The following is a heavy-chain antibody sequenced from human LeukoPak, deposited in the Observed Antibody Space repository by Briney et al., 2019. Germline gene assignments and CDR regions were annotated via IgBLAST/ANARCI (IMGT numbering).Heavy chain of an antibody. CDR3: ARGRWLHRFDY. Sequence: SETLSLTCTVSGGSISSYYWSWIRQPPGKGLEWIGYIYYSGSTNYNPSLRSRVTISVDTSKNQFPLKLSSVTAADTAVYYCARGRWLHRFDYWGQGTLVTVSS. J-gene: IGHJ4*02. V-gene: IGHV4-59*08. CDR1: GGSISSYY. CDR2: IYYSGST. D-gene: IGHD5-24*01.